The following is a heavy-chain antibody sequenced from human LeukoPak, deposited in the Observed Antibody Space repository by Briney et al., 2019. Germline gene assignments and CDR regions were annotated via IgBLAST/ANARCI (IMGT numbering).Heavy chain of an antibody. D-gene: IGHD2-15*01. CDR3: AKTPVKSASGSEVY. CDR1: GFTFSSYA. V-gene: IGHV3-23*01. Sequence: GGSLRLSCAASGFTFSSYAMSGARHAPGKGLEWVSAISGSGGSTYYADSVKGRFTISRDNSKNTLYLQMNSLRAEDTAVYYCAKTPVKSASGSEVYWGQGTLVTVSS. CDR2: ISGSGGST. J-gene: IGHJ4*02.